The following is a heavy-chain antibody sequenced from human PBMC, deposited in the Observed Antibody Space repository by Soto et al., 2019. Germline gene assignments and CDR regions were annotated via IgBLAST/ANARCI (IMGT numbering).Heavy chain of an antibody. D-gene: IGHD3-22*01. CDR3: AKATTYYYDSSGYYYPDYYYYGMDV. J-gene: IGHJ6*02. V-gene: IGHV3-30*18. Sequence: GGSLRLSCAASGFTFSSYGMHWVRQAPGKGLEWVAVISYDGSNKYYADSVKGRFTISRDNSKNTLYLQMNSLRAEDTAVYYCAKATTYYYDSSGYYYPDYYYYGMDVWGQGTTVTVSS. CDR2: ISYDGSNK. CDR1: GFTFSSYG.